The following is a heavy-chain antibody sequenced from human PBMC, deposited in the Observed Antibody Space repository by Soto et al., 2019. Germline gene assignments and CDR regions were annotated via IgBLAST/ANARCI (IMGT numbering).Heavy chain of an antibody. CDR1: GYTFTSYG. D-gene: IGHD1-26*01. V-gene: IGHV1-18*01. Sequence: QVQLVQSGAEVKKPGASVKVSCKASGYTFTSYGISWVRQAPGQGLDWMGWISAYNGNTNYAQKLQGRVTMTTDTSTSTAYMELRSLRSDDTAVYYCARDRIVGATVPPAGVDYWGQGTLVTVSS. CDR3: ARDRIVGATVPPAGVDY. CDR2: ISAYNGNT. J-gene: IGHJ4*02.